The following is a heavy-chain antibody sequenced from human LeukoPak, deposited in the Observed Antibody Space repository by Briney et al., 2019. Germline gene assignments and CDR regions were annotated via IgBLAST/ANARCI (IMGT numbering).Heavy chain of an antibody. J-gene: IGHJ4*02. CDR3: ARDMGGDYFDY. D-gene: IGHD3-16*01. V-gene: IGHV6-1*01. CDR1: GDSVFSNSAG. CDR2: TYYRSKWSN. Sequence: SQTLSLTCAISGDSVFSNSAGWNWIRQSPSRGLEWLGRTYYRSKWSNDYLVSVKSRIIVNPDTSKNQFSLHLNSVTPEDTAVYYCARDMGGDYFDYWGQGTLVTVSS.